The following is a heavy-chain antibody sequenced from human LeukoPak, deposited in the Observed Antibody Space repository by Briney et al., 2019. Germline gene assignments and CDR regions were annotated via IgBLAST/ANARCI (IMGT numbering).Heavy chain of an antibody. D-gene: IGHD3-10*01. J-gene: IGHJ4*02. CDR3: ARAGWFGELYGPLDF. CDR2: INHSGST. Sequence: PSETLSLTCAVYGGSFSGHYWSWIRQPPGKGLEWIGEINHSGSTNYNPSLKSRVTISVDTSKNQFSLNLTSVIAADTALYYCARAGWFGELYGPLDFWGQGTLVTVSS. V-gene: IGHV4-34*01. CDR1: GGSFSGHY.